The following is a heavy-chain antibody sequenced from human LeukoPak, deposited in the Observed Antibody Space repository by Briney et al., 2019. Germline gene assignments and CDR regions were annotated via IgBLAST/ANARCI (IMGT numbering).Heavy chain of an antibody. CDR2: ISYDGSNK. CDR3: AKEIFGDFYDSSGYYWGYDY. Sequence: PGGSLRLSCAASGFTFSSYAMHWVRQAPGKGLEWVAVISYDGSNKYYADSVKGRFTISRDNSKNTLYLQMNSLRAEDTAVYYCAKEIFGDFYDSSGYYWGYDYWGQGTLVTVSS. D-gene: IGHD3-22*01. CDR1: GFTFSSYA. V-gene: IGHV3-30*04. J-gene: IGHJ4*02.